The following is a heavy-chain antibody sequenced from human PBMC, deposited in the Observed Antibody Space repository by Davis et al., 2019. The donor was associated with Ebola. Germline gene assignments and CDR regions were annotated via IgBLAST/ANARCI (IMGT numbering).Heavy chain of an antibody. D-gene: IGHD2-21*01. CDR3: ARGPLIAYCGGDCYRFDY. J-gene: IGHJ4*02. V-gene: IGHV1-2*02. Sequence: ASVKVSCKASGYTFTGYYMHWVRQAPGQGLEWMGWINPNSGGTNYAQKFQGRVTMTRDTSISTAYMELSSLRSEDTAVYYCARGPLIAYCGGDCYRFDYWGQGTLVTVSS. CDR2: INPNSGGT. CDR1: GYTFTGYY.